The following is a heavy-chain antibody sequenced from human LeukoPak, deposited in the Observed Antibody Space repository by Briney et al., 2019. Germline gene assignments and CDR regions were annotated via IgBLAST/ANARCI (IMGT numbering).Heavy chain of an antibody. CDR1: GGTFSSYA. CDR2: IIPIFGTA. D-gene: IGHD6-19*01. J-gene: IGHJ4*02. CDR3: ARRPGIAMADSVKAYYFDS. V-gene: IGHV1-69*06. Sequence: ASVKVSCKASGGTFSSYAISWVRQAPGQGLEWMGGIIPIFGTANYAQKFQGRVTITADKSTSTAYMELSSLRSEDTAIYYCARRPGIAMADSVKAYYFDSWGQGTLVTVSS.